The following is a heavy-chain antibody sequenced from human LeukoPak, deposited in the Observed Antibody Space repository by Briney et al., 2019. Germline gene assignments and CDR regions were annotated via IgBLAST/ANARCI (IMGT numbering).Heavy chain of an antibody. CDR1: GGSIKSNNW. D-gene: IGHD6-13*01. J-gene: IGHJ4*02. CDR3: ARGLRSRYSSSLDSN. Sequence: SETLSLTCAVSGGSIKSNNWWSWVRQPPGKGLEWIGEIYHSGSTNYNPSLKSRVTISVDTSKNQFSLKLSSVTAADTAVYYCARGLRSRYSSSLDSNWGQGTLVTVSS. CDR2: IYHSGST. V-gene: IGHV4-4*02.